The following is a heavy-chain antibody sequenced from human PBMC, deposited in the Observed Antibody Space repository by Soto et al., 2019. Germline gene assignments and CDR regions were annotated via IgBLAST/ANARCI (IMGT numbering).Heavy chain of an antibody. D-gene: IGHD3-3*01. J-gene: IGHJ6*02. Sequence: GASVKVSCKASGYTFNRYYMHWVRQAPGPGLEWMGWISPHTGGTTYAQKFQGRVTMTRNTSISTAYMELSSLRSEDTAIYYCARGAFESMFGVVDSVYHGLDVWGQGTTVTVSS. CDR1: GYTFNRYY. V-gene: IGHV1-2*02. CDR3: ARGAFESMFGVVDSVYHGLDV. CDR2: ISPHTGGT.